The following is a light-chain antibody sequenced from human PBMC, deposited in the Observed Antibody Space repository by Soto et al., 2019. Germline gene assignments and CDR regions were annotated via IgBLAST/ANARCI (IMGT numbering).Light chain of an antibody. CDR3: QQYNNWPLT. CDR1: QSVSSN. V-gene: IGKV3-15*01. CDR2: GAS. Sequence: EIVMTQSPATLSVSPGERATLSCRASQSVSSNLAWYQQKPGQAPRLLICGASTRATGIPARFSGSGSGTEFTLTISSLPAEDFAVYYCQQYNNWPLTFGQGNKGEIK. J-gene: IGKJ1*01.